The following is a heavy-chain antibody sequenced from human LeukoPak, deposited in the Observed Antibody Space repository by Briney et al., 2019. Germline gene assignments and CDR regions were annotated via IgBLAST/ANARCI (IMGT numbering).Heavy chain of an antibody. CDR1: GFTFSSYW. J-gene: IGHJ6*03. CDR3: ARDQDLRYFDWSLSGNYYYYYYMDV. Sequence: PGGSLRLSCAASGFTFSSYWMSWVRQAPGKGLEWVANIKQDGSEKYYVDSVKGRFTISRDNAKNSLYLQMNSLRAEATAVYYCARDQDLRYFDWSLSGNYYYYYYMDVWGKGTTVTVSS. D-gene: IGHD3-9*01. V-gene: IGHV3-7*01. CDR2: IKQDGSEK.